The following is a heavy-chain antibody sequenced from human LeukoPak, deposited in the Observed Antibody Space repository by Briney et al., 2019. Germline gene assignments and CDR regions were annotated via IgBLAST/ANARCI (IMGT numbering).Heavy chain of an antibody. D-gene: IGHD3-22*01. Sequence: SQTLSLTCTVSGGSIISGDYYWSWIRQHPGKGLEWSGYISYTGSTSYNPSLRSRVTISVDTSKNHFSLKLSSVTAADTAVYYCARDFYYDSGGSRVDTFDIWGQGAMVTVSS. CDR1: GGSIISGDYY. J-gene: IGHJ3*02. CDR3: ARDFYYDSGGSRVDTFDI. V-gene: IGHV4-31*03. CDR2: ISYTGST.